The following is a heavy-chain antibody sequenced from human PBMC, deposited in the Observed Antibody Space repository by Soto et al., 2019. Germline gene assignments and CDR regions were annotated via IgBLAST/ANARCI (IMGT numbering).Heavy chain of an antibody. J-gene: IGHJ5*02. CDR3: ARDPAP. CDR2: LYNSGST. V-gene: IGHV4-31*03. Sequence: QVQLQESGPGMVKPSQTLSLTCTVSGGSISSGGYYWSWIRQHTGKGLEWIGYLYNSGSTYYLPSLQSRVTIPADTSNRPFSLKLSSVTAAATTLYYCARDPAPWGQGTLVTVSS. CDR1: GGSISSGGYY.